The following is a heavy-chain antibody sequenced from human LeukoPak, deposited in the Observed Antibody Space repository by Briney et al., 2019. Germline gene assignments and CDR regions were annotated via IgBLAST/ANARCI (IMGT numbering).Heavy chain of an antibody. Sequence: GESLQISCKGSGSSFTSYWIGWVRQLPGKGREWMGIIYPGDSDTRYSPSFQAQATISADKSISAAYLQWSSLKASDTAMYYCARLYYDSSGPVWGQGTTVTVSS. CDR3: ARLYYDSSGPV. V-gene: IGHV5-51*01. D-gene: IGHD3-22*01. CDR2: IYPGDSDT. CDR1: GSSFTSYW. J-gene: IGHJ6*02.